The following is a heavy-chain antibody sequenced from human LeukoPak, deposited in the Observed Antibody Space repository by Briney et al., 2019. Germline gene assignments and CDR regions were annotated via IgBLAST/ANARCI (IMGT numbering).Heavy chain of an antibody. CDR1: GGSINSGGYY. J-gene: IGHJ6*02. CDR3: ASTNGFAYYYYGMDV. V-gene: IGHV4-31*03. Sequence: SQTLSLTCTVSGGSINSGGYYWSWIRRHPGKGLEWIGYIYYTGSTYYNPSLRSRLTMSIDTSKNQFSLKLSSVTAADTAVYYCASTNGFAYYYYGMDVWGQGTTVTVSS. D-gene: IGHD2-8*01. CDR2: IYYTGST.